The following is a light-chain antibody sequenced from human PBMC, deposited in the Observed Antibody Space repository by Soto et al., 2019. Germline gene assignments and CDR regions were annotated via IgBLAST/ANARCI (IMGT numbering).Light chain of an antibody. V-gene: IGKV1-17*03. Sequence: DIQMTQSPSAMSASVVDRVTITCRASQDISNYLAWFQQKPGKVPKRLIYGASSLQSGVPSRFSGSGSGTEFTLTISSLQPEDFATYYCLQHDSHPLTFGGGTKVDIK. CDR2: GAS. CDR1: QDISNY. J-gene: IGKJ4*01. CDR3: LQHDSHPLT.